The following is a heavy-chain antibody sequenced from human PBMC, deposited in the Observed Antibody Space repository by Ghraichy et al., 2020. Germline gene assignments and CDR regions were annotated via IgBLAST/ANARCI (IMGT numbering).Heavy chain of an antibody. V-gene: IGHV4-34*01. D-gene: IGHD6-13*01. Sequence: SDTLSLTCAVYGGSFSGYYWSWIRQPPGKGLEWIGEINHSGSTNYNPSLKSRVTISVDTSKNQFSLKLSSVTAADTAVYYCARAGGSSWSTVDYWGQGTLVTVSS. CDR2: INHSGST. CDR3: ARAGGSSWSTVDY. J-gene: IGHJ4*02. CDR1: GGSFSGYY.